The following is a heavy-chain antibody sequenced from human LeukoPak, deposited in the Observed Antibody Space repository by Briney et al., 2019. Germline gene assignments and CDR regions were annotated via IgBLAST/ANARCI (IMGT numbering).Heavy chain of an antibody. D-gene: IGHD1-26*01. J-gene: IGHJ4*02. CDR3: ARENSGSYREFDY. CDR1: GGSINSYY. CDR2: IYTSGST. V-gene: IGHV4-4*07. Sequence: SETLSLTCTVSGGSINSYYWSWIRQPAGKGLECIGRIYTSGSTNHNASLKSRVSMSVDTSKNQFSLKLSSVTAAGTAVFYCARENSGSYREFDYWGQGTLVTVSS.